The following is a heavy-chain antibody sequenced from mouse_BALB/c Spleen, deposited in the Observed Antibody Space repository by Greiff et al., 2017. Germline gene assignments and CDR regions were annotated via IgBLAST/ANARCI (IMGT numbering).Heavy chain of an antibody. J-gene: IGHJ2*01. CDR3: ARSGNYYY. D-gene: IGHD2-1*01. CDR2: INPGSGGT. CDR1: GYAFTNYL. Sequence: QVQLQQSGAELVRPGTSVKVSCKASGYAFTNYLIEWVKQRPGQGLEWIGVINPGSGGTNYNEKFKGKATLTADKSSSTAYMQLSSLTSDDSAVYFCARSGNYYYWGQGTTLTVSS. V-gene: IGHV1-54*01.